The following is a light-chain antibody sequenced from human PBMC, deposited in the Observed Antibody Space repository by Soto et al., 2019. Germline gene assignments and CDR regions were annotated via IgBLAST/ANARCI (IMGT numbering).Light chain of an antibody. V-gene: IGLV2-14*01. CDR3: SSYTTSRSLDYV. Sequence: QSALTQPASVSGSPGQSITISCTGTTSDVGNYNYVSWYQQHPGKAPKLIIYEVSNRPSGVSDRFSGSKSGNMASLTISGLQAEDEADYSCSSYTTSRSLDYVFGSGTKVTVL. CDR2: EVS. J-gene: IGLJ1*01. CDR1: TSDVGNYNY.